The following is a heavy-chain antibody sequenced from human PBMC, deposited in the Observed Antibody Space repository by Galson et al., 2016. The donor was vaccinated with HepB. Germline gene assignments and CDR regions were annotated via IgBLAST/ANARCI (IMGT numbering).Heavy chain of an antibody. CDR2: ISGYKGYT. J-gene: IGHJ3*01. D-gene: IGHD6-19*01. CDR3: ASGYTSGV. V-gene: IGHV1-18*01. Sequence: SVKVSCKASGYTFTDYGISWVRQAPGQGLEWMAWISGYKGYTKYAQKVQDRVTLSTDTSTSTAFMELGSLRVDDTSMYYCASGYTSGVWGQGTMVTVSS. CDR1: GYTFTDYG.